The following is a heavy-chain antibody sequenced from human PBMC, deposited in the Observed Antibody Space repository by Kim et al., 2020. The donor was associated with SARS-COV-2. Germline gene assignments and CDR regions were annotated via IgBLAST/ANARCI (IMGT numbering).Heavy chain of an antibody. J-gene: IGHJ4*02. CDR2: MDPDGTTI. CDR3: VRGTIAPAGTDY. D-gene: IGHD6-13*01. V-gene: IGHV3-74*01. CDR1: GFTFSSYW. Sequence: GGSLRLFCAASGFTFSSYWFHWVRQAPEKGLVWVSRMDPDGTTINYADSVKGRFTISRDNAKNTLYLQMNSLRADDTAVYYCVRGTIAPAGTDYWGQGTLVTVS.